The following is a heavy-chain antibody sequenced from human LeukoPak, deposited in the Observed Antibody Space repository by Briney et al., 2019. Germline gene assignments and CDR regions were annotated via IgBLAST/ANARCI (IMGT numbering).Heavy chain of an antibody. Sequence: GGSLRLSCAASGFIFSSYGMHWVRQAPGKGLEWVAFIRYDGSNKYYADSVKGRFTISRDNSKNTLYLQMNSLRAEDTAVYYCARVGYIVVVPAAPDYWGQGTLVTVSS. CDR2: IRYDGSNK. CDR3: ARVGYIVVVPAAPDY. CDR1: GFIFSSYG. J-gene: IGHJ4*02. D-gene: IGHD2-2*01. V-gene: IGHV3-30*02.